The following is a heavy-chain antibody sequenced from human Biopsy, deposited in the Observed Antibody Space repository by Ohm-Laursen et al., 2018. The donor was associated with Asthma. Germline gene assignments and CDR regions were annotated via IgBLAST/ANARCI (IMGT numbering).Heavy chain of an antibody. D-gene: IGHD4-17*01. V-gene: IGHV3-30*04. CDR3: AKDPRIYGDNVAGMDV. J-gene: IGHJ6*02. Sequence: SLRLSCTALRFTYEMHWVRQAPGKGLEWVAVISYDGSSIYYADSVKGRFTISRDNSKNTLYLQMSSLRVEDTAVYYCAKDPRIYGDNVAGMDVWGQGTAVNVSS. CDR2: ISYDGSSI. CDR1: RFTYE.